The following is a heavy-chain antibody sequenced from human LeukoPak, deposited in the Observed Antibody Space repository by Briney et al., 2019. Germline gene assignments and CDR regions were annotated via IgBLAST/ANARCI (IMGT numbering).Heavy chain of an antibody. Sequence: GASVKVSCKTSGYTFTSYDINWVRQATGQGLAWMGGMDGNSGKTAYAQKFLGRVTITRNTSISTAYMELSSLRSEDTAVYYCARLYYYASSGYDALDIWGQGTMVTVSS. CDR2: MDGNSGKT. V-gene: IGHV1-8*01. CDR1: GYTFTSYD. D-gene: IGHD3-22*01. CDR3: ARLYYYASSGYDALDI. J-gene: IGHJ3*02.